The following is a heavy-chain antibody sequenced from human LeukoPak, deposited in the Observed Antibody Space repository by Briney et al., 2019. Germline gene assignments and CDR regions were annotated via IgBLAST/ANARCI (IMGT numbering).Heavy chain of an antibody. J-gene: IGHJ3*02. CDR1: GFTFSGSA. V-gene: IGHV3-15*01. D-gene: IGHD5-18*01. Sequence: GGSLRLSCAASGFTFSGSAMHWVRQASGKGLEWVGRIRSKNDGGTADYAAPVKGRFTVSRDDSKSTLYLQMNSLKIEDTAVYYCTTLGYGYLWAFDIWGQGTMVSVSS. CDR3: TTLGYGYLWAFDI. CDR2: IRSKNDGGTA.